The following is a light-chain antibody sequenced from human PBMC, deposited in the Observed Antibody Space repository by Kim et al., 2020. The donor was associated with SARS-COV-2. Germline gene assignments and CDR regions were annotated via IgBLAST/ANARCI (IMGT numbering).Light chain of an antibody. V-gene: IGKV1-33*01. J-gene: IGKJ3*01. Sequence: SVGDRVTITCQASQDISNYLNWYQQKPGKAPKLLIYDASNLETGVPSRFSGSGSGTDFTFTISSLQPEDIATYYCQQYDNLPPFTFGPGTKVDIK. CDR3: QQYDNLPPFT. CDR1: QDISNY. CDR2: DAS.